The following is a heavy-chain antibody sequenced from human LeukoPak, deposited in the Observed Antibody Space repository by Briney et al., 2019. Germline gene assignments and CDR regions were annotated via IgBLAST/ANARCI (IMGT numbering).Heavy chain of an antibody. V-gene: IGHV3-15*01. CDR3: TTAYYYDSSGLDY. D-gene: IGHD3-22*01. CDR2: IKSKTDGGTT. J-gene: IGHJ4*02. Sequence: GGSLRLSCAASGLTFSNAWMSWVRQAPGKGLEWVGRIKSKTDGGTTDYAAPVKGRFTISRDDSKNTLYLQMNSLKTEDTAVYYCTTAYYYDSSGLDYWGQGTLVTVSS. CDR1: GLTFSNAW.